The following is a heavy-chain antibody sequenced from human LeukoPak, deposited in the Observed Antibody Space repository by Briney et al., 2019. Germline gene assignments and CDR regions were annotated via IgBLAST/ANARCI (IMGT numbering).Heavy chain of an antibody. V-gene: IGHV4-4*07. J-gene: IGHJ3*02. CDR3: ARLTGGLQIAAAGREAFDI. Sequence: SETLSLTCTVSGGSISSYWSWIRQPAGKGLEWIGRIYGSGTTTYNPSLKSRVSMSIDTSKNQFSLKLMSVTAADTAVYYCARLTGGLQIAAAGREAFDIWGQGTMVTVSS. CDR2: IYGSGTT. CDR1: GGSISSY. D-gene: IGHD6-13*01.